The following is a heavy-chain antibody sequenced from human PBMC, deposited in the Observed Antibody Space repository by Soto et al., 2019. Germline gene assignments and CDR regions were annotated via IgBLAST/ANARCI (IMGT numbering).Heavy chain of an antibody. CDR2: ISYNGNNQ. Sequence: QIHLVESGGGVVQPGASQRLSCAASGFTLSSYGMHWVRQAPGKGLEWVAVISYNGNNQYYADSVRGRFTISRDNSKSTLYPQMNSLRAEDTAVYYCAKDRGHLAVAAITGGGDFDKWGQGTMVTVSS. CDR3: AKDRGHLAVAAITGGGDFDK. D-gene: IGHD6-19*01. CDR1: GFTLSSYG. J-gene: IGHJ3*02. V-gene: IGHV3-30*18.